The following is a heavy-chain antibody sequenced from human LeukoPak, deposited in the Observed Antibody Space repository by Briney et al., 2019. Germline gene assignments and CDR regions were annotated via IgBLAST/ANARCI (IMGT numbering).Heavy chain of an antibody. CDR2: INPNSGGST. D-gene: IGHD1-26*01. J-gene: IGHJ4*02. V-gene: IGHV1-46*01. CDR3: AREKRLIVGARRGPGDY. Sequence: ASVKVSCKASGYTFTGYCMHWVRQAPGQGLEWMGWINPNSGGSTSYAQKFQGRVTMTRDTSTSTVYMELSSLRSEDTAVYYCAREKRLIVGARRGPGDYWGQGILVTVSS. CDR1: GYTFTGYC.